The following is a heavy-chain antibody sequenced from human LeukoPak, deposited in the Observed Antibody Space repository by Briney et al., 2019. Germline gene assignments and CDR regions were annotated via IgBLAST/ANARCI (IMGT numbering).Heavy chain of an antibody. Sequence: SETLSLTCAVYGGSFSGYYWSWIRQPPGKGLEWIGEINHSGSTNYNPSLKSRVTISVDTSKNQFSLKLSSVTAADTAVYYCARGYSSSWFDYWGQGTLVTVSS. CDR1: GGSFSGYY. D-gene: IGHD6-13*01. CDR3: ARGYSSSWFDY. CDR2: INHSGST. V-gene: IGHV4-34*01. J-gene: IGHJ4*02.